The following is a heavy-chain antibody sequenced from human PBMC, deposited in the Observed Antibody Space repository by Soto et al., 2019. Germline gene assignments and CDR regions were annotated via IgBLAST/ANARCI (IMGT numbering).Heavy chain of an antibody. CDR1: GDSVSSKSAA. D-gene: IGHD3-10*01. CDR2: TYYRSKWYN. V-gene: IGHV6-1*01. Sequence: PSQTLSLTCAISGDSVSSKSAAWNWIRQSPSRGLEWLGRTYYRSKWYNEYAISVKSRITVNPDTSKNQFSLHLSSVTPEDTAVYYCARTNSVFEYWGQGTQVTVSS. CDR3: ARTNSVFEY. J-gene: IGHJ4*02.